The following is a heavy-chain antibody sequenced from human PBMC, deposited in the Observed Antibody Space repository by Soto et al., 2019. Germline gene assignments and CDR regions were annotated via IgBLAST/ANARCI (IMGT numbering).Heavy chain of an antibody. J-gene: IGHJ4*02. CDR3: ARKPSGFFDY. CDR1: GGPFSGYY. CDR2: INHSGST. V-gene: IGHV4-34*01. D-gene: IGHD6-6*01. Sequence: SETLSLTCAVYGGPFSGYYWSWIRQPPGKGLEWIGEINHSGSTNYNPSLKSRVTISVDTSKNQFSLKLSSVTAADTAVYYCARKPSGFFDYWGQGTLVTVSS.